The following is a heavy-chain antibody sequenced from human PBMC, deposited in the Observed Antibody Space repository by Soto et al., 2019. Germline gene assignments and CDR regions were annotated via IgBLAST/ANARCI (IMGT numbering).Heavy chain of an antibody. CDR1: GYTLTDYY. CDR3: AREWGAAAGARREWYLDL. CDR2: INPHTGDT. V-gene: IGHV1-2*02. J-gene: IGHJ2*01. Sequence: QVHLVQSGAEVKKPGASVTVSCKTSGYTLTDYYMHWVRQAPGQGLEWMAWINPHTGDTGIAERFTSRVTMTRDTSTNTAHRGLTSLTSDDTAIFYCAREWGAAAGARREWYLDLWGRGSLVTVSS. D-gene: IGHD6-25*01.